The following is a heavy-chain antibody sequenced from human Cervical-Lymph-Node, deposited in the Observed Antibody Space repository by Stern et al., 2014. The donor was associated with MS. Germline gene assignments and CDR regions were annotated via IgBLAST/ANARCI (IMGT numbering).Heavy chain of an antibody. CDR1: GLTFSNYG. D-gene: IGHD1-14*01. CDR2: IWRDGSEK. Sequence: VQLVESGGDVVQPGKSLRLPCAASGLTFSNYGMHWVRQAPGKGLEWVAVIWRDGSEKYYADSVKGRFTVSRDNSKNTVYLEMNSLRAEDTALYYCATITPVDYWGQGTLVIVSS. V-gene: IGHV3-33*01. CDR3: ATITPVDY. J-gene: IGHJ4*02.